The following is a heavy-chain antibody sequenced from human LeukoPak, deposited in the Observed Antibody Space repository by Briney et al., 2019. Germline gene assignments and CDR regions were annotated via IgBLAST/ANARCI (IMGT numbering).Heavy chain of an antibody. Sequence: GASVKVSCKASGYTFTGYYIHWVRQAPGQGLEWMGWVNPRSGDAGYLQKFQGRLTITRDSSIDTAYMDLSGLNSEDTAVYYCARGVPLGYCTYGVCYPPYYFDYWGQGTLVTASS. V-gene: IGHV1-8*03. D-gene: IGHD2-8*01. CDR2: VNPRSGDA. CDR1: GYTFTGYY. CDR3: ARGVPLGYCTYGVCYPPYYFDY. J-gene: IGHJ4*02.